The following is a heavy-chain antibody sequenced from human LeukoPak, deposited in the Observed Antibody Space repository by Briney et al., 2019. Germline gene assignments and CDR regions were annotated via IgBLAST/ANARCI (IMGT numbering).Heavy chain of an antibody. J-gene: IGHJ4*02. CDR3: THCYDSSGYYAYFDY. Sequence: SGPTLVKPTQTLTLACTFSGFSLSTTGVGVGWIRQPPGKALEWLALIYWDDGKRYSPSLKSRLTITKDTSKNQVVLRMTNMDPVDTATYYCTHCYDSSGYYAYFDYWGQGILVTVSS. D-gene: IGHD3-22*01. CDR2: IYWDDGK. CDR1: GFSLSTTGVG. V-gene: IGHV2-5*02.